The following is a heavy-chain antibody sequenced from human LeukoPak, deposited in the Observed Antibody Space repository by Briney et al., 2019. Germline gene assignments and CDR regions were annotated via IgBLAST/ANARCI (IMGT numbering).Heavy chain of an antibody. D-gene: IGHD3-22*01. V-gene: IGHV1-69*01. CDR3: AMIDSSEDGGFDY. J-gene: IGHJ4*02. CDR1: GGTFSSYA. CDR2: IIPIFGTA. Sequence: ASVKVSCKASGGTFSSYAISWVRQAPGQGLEWMGGIIPIFGTANYAQKFQGRVTITADESTSTAYMELRSLRSDDTAVYYCAMIDSSEDGGFDYWGQGTLVTVSS.